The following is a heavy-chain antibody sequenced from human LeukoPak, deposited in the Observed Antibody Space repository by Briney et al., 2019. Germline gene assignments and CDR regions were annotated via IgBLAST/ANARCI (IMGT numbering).Heavy chain of an antibody. CDR2: IYSGGST. CDR3: ARDRWGTWDDYYYYYSMDV. V-gene: IGHV3-53*01. CDR1: GFTVSSNY. J-gene: IGHJ6*02. Sequence: GGSLRLSCAASGFTVSSNYMSWVRQAPGKGLEWVSVIYSGGSTYYADSVKGRFTISRDNSKNTLYLQMNSLRAEDTAVYYCARDRWGTWDDYYYYYSMDVWGQGTTVTVSS. D-gene: IGHD1-1*01.